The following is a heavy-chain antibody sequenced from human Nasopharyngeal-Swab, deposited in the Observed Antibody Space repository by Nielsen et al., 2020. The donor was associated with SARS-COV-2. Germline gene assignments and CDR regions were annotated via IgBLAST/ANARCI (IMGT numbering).Heavy chain of an antibody. J-gene: IGHJ4*02. Sequence: ASVKVSCKASGYTFTIYSMHWVRQPPGQGLEWMGIINPSGGSTSYAQKFQGRVTMTRDTSTTTVYMELSSLRSEDTAVYYCARVGIFGVVKMDYWGQGTLVTVSS. CDR3: ARVGIFGVVKMDY. CDR1: GYTFTIYS. V-gene: IGHV1-46*01. CDR2: INPSGGST. D-gene: IGHD3-3*01.